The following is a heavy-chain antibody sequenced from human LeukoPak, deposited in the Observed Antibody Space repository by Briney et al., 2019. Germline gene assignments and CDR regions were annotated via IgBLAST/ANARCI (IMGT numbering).Heavy chain of an antibody. D-gene: IGHD1-26*01. CDR3: GRDRRYRGSYPTGG. Sequence: GGSLRLSYAASGFTFSSYWMSWVRQAPGKGLEWVANIKQDGSEKYYVDSVKGRFTISRDNAKNSLYLQMNSLRAEDTAVYYCGRDRRYRGSYPTGGWGQGTLVTVSS. J-gene: IGHJ4*02. V-gene: IGHV3-7*01. CDR2: IKQDGSEK. CDR1: GFTFSSYW.